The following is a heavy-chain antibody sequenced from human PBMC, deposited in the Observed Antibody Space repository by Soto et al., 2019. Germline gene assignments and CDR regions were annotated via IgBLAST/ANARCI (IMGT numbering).Heavy chain of an antibody. CDR2: IYWDDDK. Sequence: QITLKESGPTLVKPTQTLTLTCTFSGFSLSTSGVGVGWIRQPPGKALEWLALIYWDDDKRYSPSLKSRLTITKDTSKHQVVLTMTNMDPVDTATYYCAHVQPPTPTFDYWGQGTLVTVSS. CDR3: AHVQPPTPTFDY. V-gene: IGHV2-5*02. CDR1: GFSLSTSGVG. J-gene: IGHJ4*02. D-gene: IGHD1-1*01.